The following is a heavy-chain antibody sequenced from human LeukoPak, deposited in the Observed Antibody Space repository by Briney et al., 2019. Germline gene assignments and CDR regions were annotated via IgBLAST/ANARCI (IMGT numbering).Heavy chain of an antibody. D-gene: IGHD2-21*02. J-gene: IGHJ6*02. CDR1: GFTFSDYY. V-gene: IGHV3-11*01. Sequence: GGSLRLSCAASGFTFSDYYMSWIRQAPGKGLEWVSYISSSGSTIYYADSVKGRFTISRDNAKNSLYLQMNSLRAEDTAVYYCASGISPGGDPNYYYYYGMDVWGQGTTVTVSS. CDR2: ISSSGSTI. CDR3: ASGISPGGDPNYYYYYGMDV.